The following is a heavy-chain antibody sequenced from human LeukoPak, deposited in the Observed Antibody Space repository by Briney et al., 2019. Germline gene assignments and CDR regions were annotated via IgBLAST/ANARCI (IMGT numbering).Heavy chain of an antibody. CDR2: INPNSGGT. CDR1: GYTFTGYY. D-gene: IGHD5-12*01. Sequence: GASVKVSCKASGYTFTGYYMHWVRQAPGQGLEWMGWINPNSGGTNYAQKFQGRVTMTRDTSISAAYMELSRLRSDDTAVYYCARAHRGYDYLCLNWGQGTLVTVSS. CDR3: ARAHRGYDYLCLN. J-gene: IGHJ4*02. V-gene: IGHV1-2*02.